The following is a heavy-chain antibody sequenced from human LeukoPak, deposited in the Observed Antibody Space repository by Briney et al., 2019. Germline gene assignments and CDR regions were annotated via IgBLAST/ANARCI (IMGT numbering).Heavy chain of an antibody. CDR1: GGSISSSNW. V-gene: IGHV4-4*02. D-gene: IGHD4/OR15-4a*01. J-gene: IGHJ6*03. CDR2: IYHSGST. CDR3: ASGASGTYYYYYYMDV. Sequence: PSETLSLTCTVSGGSISSSNWWSWVRQPPGKGLEWIGEIYHSGSTNYNPSLKSRVTISVDKSKNQFSLKLSSVTAADTAVYYCASGASGTYYYYYYMDVWGKGTTVTVSS.